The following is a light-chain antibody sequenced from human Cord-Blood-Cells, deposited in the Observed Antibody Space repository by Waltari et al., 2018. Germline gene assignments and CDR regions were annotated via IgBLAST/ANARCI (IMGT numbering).Light chain of an antibody. J-gene: IGLJ3*02. CDR2: DVS. V-gene: IGLV2-14*01. CDR3: SSYTSSSTWV. CDR1: SSDVGGYNY. Sequence: QSALTQPASVSGSPGQSITISCTGTSSDVGGYNYVSWYQQPPGKAPKLMIYDVSKRPSGVSNRLSGSKSGNTASLTISGLQAEDEADCYCSSYTSSSTWVFGGGTKLTVL.